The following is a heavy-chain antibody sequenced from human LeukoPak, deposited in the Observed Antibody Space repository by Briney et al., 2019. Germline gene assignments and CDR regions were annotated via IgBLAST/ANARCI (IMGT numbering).Heavy chain of an antibody. CDR1: GIIFNTYW. CDR3: ARAGGSTVSHSDY. D-gene: IGHD4-17*01. Sequence: PGGSLRLSCGASGIIFNTYWMHWVRQAPGKGLVWVSRINGDGSTTIYADSVKGRFTISKDNAKNSLYLQMNSLRAEDTAVYYCARAGGSTVSHSDYWGQGTLVTVSS. CDR2: INGDGSTT. J-gene: IGHJ4*02. V-gene: IGHV3-74*01.